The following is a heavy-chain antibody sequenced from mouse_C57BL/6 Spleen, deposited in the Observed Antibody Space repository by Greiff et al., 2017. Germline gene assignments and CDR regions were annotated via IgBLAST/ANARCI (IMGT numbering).Heavy chain of an antibody. Sequence: QVQLKESGAELVRPGASVTLSCKASGYTFTDYEMHWVKQTPVHGLEWIGAIDPETGGTAYNQKFKGKAILTADKTSSTAYMELRSVTAEDSAVYECTLDYCPVGGAYWGQGTLVTVSA. CDR2: IDPETGGT. J-gene: IGHJ3*01. CDR3: TLDYCPVGGAY. CDR1: GYTFTDYE. D-gene: IGHD2-13*01. V-gene: IGHV1-15*01.